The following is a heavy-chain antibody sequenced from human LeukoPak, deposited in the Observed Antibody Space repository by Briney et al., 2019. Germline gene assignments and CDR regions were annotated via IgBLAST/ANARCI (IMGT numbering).Heavy chain of an antibody. CDR3: ATGDGYKSRVFDY. V-gene: IGHV1-69*05. CDR2: IIPIFGTA. J-gene: IGHJ4*02. Sequence: ASVKVSCKASGGTFSSYAISWVRQAPGQGLEWMGGIIPIFGTANYAQKFQGRVTITTDESTSTAYMELSSLRSEDTAVYYCATGDGYKSRVFDYWGQGTLVTVSS. CDR1: GGTFSSYA. D-gene: IGHD5-24*01.